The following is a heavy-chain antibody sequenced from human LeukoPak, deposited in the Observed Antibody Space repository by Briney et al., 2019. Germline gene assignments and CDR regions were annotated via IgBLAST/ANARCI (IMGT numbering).Heavy chain of an antibody. V-gene: IGHV4-59*01. CDR3: ARVPHCSSTSCYIDYYYGMDV. J-gene: IGHJ6*04. Sequence: SETLSLTCTVSGGSISSYYWSWIRQPPGKGLEGIGYIYYSGSTNYNPSLKSRVTISVDTSKNQFSLKLSSVTAADTAVYYCARVPHCSSTSCYIDYYYGMDVWGKGTSVTVSS. D-gene: IGHD2-2*02. CDR2: IYYSGST. CDR1: GGSISSYY.